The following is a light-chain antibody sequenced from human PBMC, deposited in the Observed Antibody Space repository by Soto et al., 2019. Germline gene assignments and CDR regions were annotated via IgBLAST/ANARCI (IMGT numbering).Light chain of an antibody. Sequence: EIVLTQSPATLSLSPGERATLSCRASQSVSSYLAWYQQKPGQAPRLLIYDASNRATGIPARFSGSGSGTDFTPTISRLEPEDSAVYYCQQRYDWPPLTFGGGTKVEIK. CDR2: DAS. V-gene: IGKV3-11*01. J-gene: IGKJ4*01. CDR3: QQRYDWPPLT. CDR1: QSVSSY.